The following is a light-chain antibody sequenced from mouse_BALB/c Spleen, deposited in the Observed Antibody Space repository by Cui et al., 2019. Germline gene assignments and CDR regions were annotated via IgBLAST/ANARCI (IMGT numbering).Light chain of an antibody. V-gene: IGKV6-15*01. CDR3: QQYNSYPFT. CDR1: QNVGTN. CDR2: SAS. Sequence: DIVMTQSQNFMSPSVGDRVSVTCKASQNVGTNVAWYQQKPGQSPKALIYSASYRYSGVPDRFTGSGSGTDFTLTISNVQSEDLAEYFCQQYNSYPFTFGSGTKLEIK. J-gene: IGKJ4*01.